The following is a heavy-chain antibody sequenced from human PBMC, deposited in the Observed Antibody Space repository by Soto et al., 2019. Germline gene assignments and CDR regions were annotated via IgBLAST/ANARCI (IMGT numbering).Heavy chain of an antibody. D-gene: IGHD6-19*01. CDR2: IYYSGST. CDR3: ARGLGSSGWYSPWDAFDI. V-gene: IGHV4-31*03. CDR1: GGSISSGGYY. Sequence: SETLSLTCTVSGGSISSGGYYWSWIRQHPGKGLEWVGYIYYSGSTYYNPSLKSRVTISVDTSKNQFSLKLSSVTAADTAVYYCARGLGSSGWYSPWDAFDIWGQGTMVTVSS. J-gene: IGHJ3*02.